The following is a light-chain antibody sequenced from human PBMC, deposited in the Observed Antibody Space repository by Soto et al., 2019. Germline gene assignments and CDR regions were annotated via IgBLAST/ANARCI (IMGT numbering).Light chain of an antibody. CDR2: DDS. CDR1: NIGDKG. Sequence: YELTQPPSVSVAPGQTATITCGGDNIGDKGVQWYQQRPGQAPLLVVYDDSDRPSGIPERYSGSNSGNTAALIISRVEAGDEADYYCLVWDSNSNPVIFGGGTKLTVL. V-gene: IGLV3-21*02. J-gene: IGLJ2*01. CDR3: LVWDSNSNPVI.